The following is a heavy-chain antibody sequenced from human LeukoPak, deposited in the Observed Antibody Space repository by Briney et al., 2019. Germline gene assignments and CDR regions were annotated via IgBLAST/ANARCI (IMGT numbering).Heavy chain of an antibody. CDR3: ATDGAGFDT. J-gene: IGHJ5*02. CDR1: GLTFSDYY. Sequence: GGSLRLYCAASGLTFSDYYMSWIRQAPGKGLEWLSYINIGGTNTHYADSVKGRFTISRDNAKKSLYLEMTNLRVEDTAVYYCATDGAGFDTWGQGVLVTVSS. V-gene: IGHV3-11*01. CDR2: INIGGTNT.